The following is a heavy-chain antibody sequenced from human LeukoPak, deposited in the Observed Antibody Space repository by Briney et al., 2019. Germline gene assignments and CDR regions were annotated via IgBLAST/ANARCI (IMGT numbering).Heavy chain of an antibody. Sequence: ASAKVSCKASGYPFTGHYMHWVRQAPGQGLEWMGWIIPNSGDTNYAQKFQGRVTMTRDTSISTAYMELSRLRSDDTAVYYCARDQVVRGDDLDYWGQGTLVTVSS. CDR3: ARDQVVRGDDLDY. CDR2: IIPNSGDT. D-gene: IGHD3-10*01. J-gene: IGHJ4*02. CDR1: GYPFTGHY. V-gene: IGHV1-2*02.